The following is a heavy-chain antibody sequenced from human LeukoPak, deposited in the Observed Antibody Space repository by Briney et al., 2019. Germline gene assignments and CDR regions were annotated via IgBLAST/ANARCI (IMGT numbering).Heavy chain of an antibody. CDR3: ARLLDYYDSSGYYY. V-gene: IGHV3-30-3*01. D-gene: IGHD3-22*01. CDR2: ISYDGSNK. Sequence: PGGSLRLSCAASGFTFSSYAMHWVRQAPGKGLEWVAVISYDGSNKYYADSVKGRLTISRDNSKNTLYLQMNSLRAEDTAVYYCARLLDYYDSSGYYYWGQGTLVTVSS. J-gene: IGHJ4*02. CDR1: GFTFSSYA.